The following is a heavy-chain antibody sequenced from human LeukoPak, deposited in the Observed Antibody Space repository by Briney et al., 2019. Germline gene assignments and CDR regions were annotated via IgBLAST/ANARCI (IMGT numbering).Heavy chain of an antibody. CDR3: ARVSSGYYYVSPIGY. V-gene: IGHV1-46*01. CDR2: INPSGGST. J-gene: IGHJ4*02. Sequence: EASVKVSCKASGYTFTSYYMHWVRQAPGQGLEWMGIINPSGGSTSYAQKFQGRVTMTRDTSTSTVYMELSSLRSEDTAVYYCARVSSGYYYVSPIGYWGQGTLVTVSS. CDR1: GYTFTSYY. D-gene: IGHD3-22*01.